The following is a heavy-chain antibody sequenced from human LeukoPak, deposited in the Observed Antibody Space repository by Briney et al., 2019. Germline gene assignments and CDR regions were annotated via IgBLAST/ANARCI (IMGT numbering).Heavy chain of an antibody. CDR2: IYYSGST. Sequence: SETLSLTCTVSGGSMSPYHWGWIRQPPGKGLEWTGYIYYSGSTNYNPSLKSRVTISVDTSKNQFSLKLSSVTAADTAVYYCAREGDSSGSSYYFDYWGQGTLVTVSS. CDR3: AREGDSSGSSYYFDY. CDR1: GGSMSPYH. V-gene: IGHV4-59*01. J-gene: IGHJ4*02. D-gene: IGHD3-22*01.